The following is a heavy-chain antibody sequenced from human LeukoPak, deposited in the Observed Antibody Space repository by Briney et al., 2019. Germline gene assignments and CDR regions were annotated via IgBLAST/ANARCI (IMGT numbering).Heavy chain of an antibody. CDR2: ISGSGGST. D-gene: IGHD3-10*01. V-gene: IGHV3-23*01. CDR1: GFTFSSYA. J-gene: IGHJ5*02. CDR3: AKDHGFGELLTGVFDP. Sequence: GGSLRLSCAASGFTFSSYAMSWVRQAPGKGLEWVSAISGSGGSTYYADSVKGRFTISRDNSKNTLYLQMNSLRAEDTAVYYCAKDHGFGELLTGVFDPWGQGTLVTVSS.